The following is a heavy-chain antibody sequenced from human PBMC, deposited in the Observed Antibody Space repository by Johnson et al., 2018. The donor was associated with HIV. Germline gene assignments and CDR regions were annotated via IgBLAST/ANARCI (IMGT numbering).Heavy chain of an antibody. V-gene: IGHV3-30*14. CDR2: ISYDGSNK. CDR1: GFTFSSYA. D-gene: IGHD6-19*01. CDR3: ARDLAGHNAFDI. J-gene: IGHJ3*02. Sequence: HVQLVESWGGVVQPGRSLRLSCAASGFTFSSYAMHWVRQAPGKGLEWVAVISYDGSNKYYADSVKGRFTISRDNSKNTLYLQMNSLRAEDTAVYYCARDLAGHNAFDIWGQGTMVTVSS.